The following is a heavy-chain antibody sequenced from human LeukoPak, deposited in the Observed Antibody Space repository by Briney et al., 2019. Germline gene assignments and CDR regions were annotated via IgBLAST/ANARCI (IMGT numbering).Heavy chain of an antibody. CDR2: IYYSGST. CDR1: GGSISSYY. V-gene: IGHV4-59*04. J-gene: IGHJ4*02. Sequence: PSETLSLTCTVSGGSISSYYWSWIWQPAGKGLEWIGNIYYSGSTYYNPSLKSRVTISVDTSKNQFSLKLSSVTAADTAVYYCARKDYYGSGSYYHYWGQGTLVTVSS. D-gene: IGHD3-10*01. CDR3: ARKDYYGSGSYYHY.